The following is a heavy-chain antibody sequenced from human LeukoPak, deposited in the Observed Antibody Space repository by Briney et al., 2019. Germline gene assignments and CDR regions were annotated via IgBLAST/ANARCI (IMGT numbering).Heavy chain of an antibody. CDR2: IRYDGADK. CDR3: ARSLSSSGYLEYFQH. V-gene: IGHV3-30*02. J-gene: IGHJ1*01. D-gene: IGHD3-22*01. CDR1: GFTFNTYG. Sequence: TGGSLRLSCAASGFTFNTYGMHWVRQAPDKGLEWVAFIRYDGADKYYADSVKGRFTISRDNSKNTLYLQMNSLRAEDTAVYYCARSLSSSGYLEYFQHWGQGTLVTVSS.